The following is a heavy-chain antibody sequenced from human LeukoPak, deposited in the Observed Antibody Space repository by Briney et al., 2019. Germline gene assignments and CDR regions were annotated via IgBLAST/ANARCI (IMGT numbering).Heavy chain of an antibody. CDR1: GGSVSSYY. D-gene: IGHD2-2*01. V-gene: IGHV4-59*02. J-gene: IGHJ3*02. CDR2: PSPSGSS. Sequence: SETLSLTCTVSGGSVSSYYWSWIRQPPGRGLEWIGYPSPSGSSDSNPSLKSRVTILVDTSKNQFSLKLTSVTAADTAVYYCARARYANAWYAFDIWGQGTMVTVS. CDR3: ARARYANAWYAFDI.